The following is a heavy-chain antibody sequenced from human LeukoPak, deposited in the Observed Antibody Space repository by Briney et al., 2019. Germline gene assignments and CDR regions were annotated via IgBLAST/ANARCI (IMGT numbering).Heavy chain of an antibody. V-gene: IGHV1-46*01. D-gene: IGHD6-13*01. CDR3: ARSRGSSWYRVYYYYYYMDV. J-gene: IGHJ6*03. Sequence: ASVKVSCKASGYIFTSYYIHWVRQAPGQGLEWMGIINLSGGTTNYAQKFQGRVTMTRDTSTSTVYMELSSLRSEDTAVYYCARSRGSSWYRVYYYYYYMDVWGKGTTVTISS. CDR1: GYIFTSYY. CDR2: INLSGGTT.